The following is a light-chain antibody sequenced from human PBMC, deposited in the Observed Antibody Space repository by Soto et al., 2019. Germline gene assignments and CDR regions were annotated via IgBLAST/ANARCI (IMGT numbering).Light chain of an antibody. J-gene: IGLJ3*02. CDR2: RNS. CDR3: QSYDSSLSGSV. Sequence: QSVLTQPPSVSGAPGPRVTISCTGSSSNIGAGYDVHWYQQLPGTAPKLLIYRNSNRPSGVPDRFSGSKSGTSASLAITGIQAEDEADYYCQSYDSSLSGSVFGGGTKLTVL. CDR1: SSNIGAGYD. V-gene: IGLV1-40*01.